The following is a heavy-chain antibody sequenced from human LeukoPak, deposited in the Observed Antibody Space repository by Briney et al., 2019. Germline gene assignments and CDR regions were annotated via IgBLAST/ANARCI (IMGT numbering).Heavy chain of an antibody. CDR1: GGSISSSSYY. Sequence: SETLSLTCTVSGGSISSSSYYWGWIPQPPGKGLEWIGSIYYSGSTYYNPSLKSRVTISVDTSKNQFSLKLSSVTAADTAVYYCARERVYCSGGSCYSDAPYFDYWGQGTLVTVSS. D-gene: IGHD2-15*01. CDR3: ARERVYCSGGSCYSDAPYFDY. J-gene: IGHJ4*02. V-gene: IGHV4-39*07. CDR2: IYYSGST.